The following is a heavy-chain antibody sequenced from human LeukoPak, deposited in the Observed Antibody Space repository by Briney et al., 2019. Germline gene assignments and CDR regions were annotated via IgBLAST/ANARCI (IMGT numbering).Heavy chain of an antibody. D-gene: IGHD5-12*01. CDR3: ARDKGRSEASDY. V-gene: IGHV1-2*02. CDR2: INPNNGGT. J-gene: IGHJ4*02. Sequence: ASVKVSCKSSGHSFTGYYLHWVRQAPGQGLEWMGWINPNNGGTNYAQKFQGRVTMTRDTSITTAYMELTSLTSDDTAVYYCARDKGRSEASDYWGQGSLVTVSS. CDR1: GHSFTGYY.